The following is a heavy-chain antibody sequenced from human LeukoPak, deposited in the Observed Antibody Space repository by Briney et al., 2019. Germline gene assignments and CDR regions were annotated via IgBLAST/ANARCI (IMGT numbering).Heavy chain of an antibody. CDR2: IYYSGST. CDR3: AREVGYCSGGSCYSYFDY. Sequence: PSETLSLTCAVSGGSFSAYYWSWIRQPPGKGLEWIGYIYYSGSTNYNASLTNRVTISVDTSKNQFSLKLSSVTAADTAVYYCAREVGYCSGGSCYSYFDYWGQGTLVTVSS. D-gene: IGHD2-15*01. V-gene: IGHV4-59*01. CDR1: GGSFSAYY. J-gene: IGHJ4*02.